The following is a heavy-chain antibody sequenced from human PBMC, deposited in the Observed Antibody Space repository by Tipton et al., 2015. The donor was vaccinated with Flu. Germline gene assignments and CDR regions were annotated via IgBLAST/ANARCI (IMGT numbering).Heavy chain of an antibody. CDR3: ARGEQQLGTVDC. Sequence: TLSLTCAVSGYSISSGFYWGWIRQPPGKGLEWIGSIYHSGSTYYNPSLRSRVTMSGDTSKNQFSLKVSSVTAADTAVYYCARGEQQLGTVDCWGQGTLVTVSS. D-gene: IGHD6-13*01. V-gene: IGHV4-38-2*01. CDR2: IYHSGST. J-gene: IGHJ4*02. CDR1: GYSISSGFY.